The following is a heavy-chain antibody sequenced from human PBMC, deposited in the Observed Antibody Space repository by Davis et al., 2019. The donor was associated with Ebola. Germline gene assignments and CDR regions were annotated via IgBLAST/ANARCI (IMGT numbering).Heavy chain of an antibody. J-gene: IGHJ4*02. CDR3: TSTPPTLWDY. Sequence: GESLKISCAASGFTFCGSAMHWVRQASGKGLEWVGRIRSKANSYATAYAASVKGRFTISRDDSKNTAYLQMNSLKTEDTAVYYCTSTPPTLWDYWGQGTLVTVSS. D-gene: IGHD3-16*01. CDR1: GFTFCGSA. V-gene: IGHV3-73*01. CDR2: IRSKANSYAT.